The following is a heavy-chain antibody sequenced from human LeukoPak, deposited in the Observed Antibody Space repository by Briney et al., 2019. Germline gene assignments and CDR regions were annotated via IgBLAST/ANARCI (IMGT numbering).Heavy chain of an antibody. J-gene: IGHJ5*02. CDR2: IFHRGGT. CDR1: NDSISSGDYY. CDR3: ARHFYGDYVRDWFDP. V-gene: IGHV4-30-4*01. D-gene: IGHD4-17*01. Sequence: PSETLSLTCTVSNDSISSGDYYWNWIRQPPGKGLEWIGYIFHRGGTSYNPSLKSRILFSVDTSKNQFSLKLSSVTAADTAVYYCARHFYGDYVRDWFDPWGQGTLVTVSS.